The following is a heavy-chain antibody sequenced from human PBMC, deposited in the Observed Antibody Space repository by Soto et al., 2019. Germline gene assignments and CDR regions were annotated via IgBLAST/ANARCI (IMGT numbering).Heavy chain of an antibody. CDR3: ANPIPKTGTTFGF. CDR1: GFTFSNFA. J-gene: IGHJ4*02. D-gene: IGHD1-1*01. CDR2: ISGSGDDT. Sequence: QLLESGGGFVQPGGSLRLSCVASGFTFSNFAMAWVRQAPGEGLEWVSAISGSGDDTFYADSMKGRFTISRDDSKDTLYLPINSLRAEYTAVYYCANPIPKTGTTFGFWGQGTLVTVAS. V-gene: IGHV3-23*01.